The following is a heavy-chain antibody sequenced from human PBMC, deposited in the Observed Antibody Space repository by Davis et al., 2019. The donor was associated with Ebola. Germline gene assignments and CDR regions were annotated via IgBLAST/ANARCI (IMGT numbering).Heavy chain of an antibody. V-gene: IGHV3-21*01. CDR2: ISSSSSYI. CDR1: GFTFSSYS. D-gene: IGHD2-15*01. Sequence: GESLKISCAASGFTFSSYSMNWVRQAPGKGLEWVSSISSSSSYIYYADSVKGRFTISRDNAKNSLYLQMNSLRAEDTAVYYCARPYQYCSGGSCYLIRDYWGQGTLVTVSS. J-gene: IGHJ4*02. CDR3: ARPYQYCSGGSCYLIRDY.